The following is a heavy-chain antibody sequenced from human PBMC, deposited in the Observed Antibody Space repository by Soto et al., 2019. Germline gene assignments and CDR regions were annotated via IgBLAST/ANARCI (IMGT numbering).Heavy chain of an antibody. D-gene: IGHD1-7*01. V-gene: IGHV1-69*13. Sequence: SVKVSCKASGGTFSSYAISWVRQAPGQGLEWMGGIIPIFGTANYAQKFQGRVTSTADESTSTAYMELSSLRSEDTAVYYCARGNSNNCNCGEDYYYGMDVWGQGTTVTVSS. CDR1: GGTFSSYA. CDR3: ARGNSNNCNCGEDYYYGMDV. J-gene: IGHJ6*01. CDR2: IIPIFGTA.